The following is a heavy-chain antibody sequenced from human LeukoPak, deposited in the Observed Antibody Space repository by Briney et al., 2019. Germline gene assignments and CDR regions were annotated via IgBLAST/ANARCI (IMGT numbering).Heavy chain of an antibody. CDR2: VSGSGGST. CDR1: GFTFSSYA. Sequence: GGSLRLSCAASGFTFSSYAMSWVRQAPGKGLEWVSVVSGSGGSTYYADSVKGRFTISRDNSKNTLYLQMNSLRAEDTAVYYCAKDFTSLRGFSLYFDYWGQGTLVTVSS. CDR3: AKDFTSLRGFSLYFDY. V-gene: IGHV3-23*01. J-gene: IGHJ4*02. D-gene: IGHD4-23*01.